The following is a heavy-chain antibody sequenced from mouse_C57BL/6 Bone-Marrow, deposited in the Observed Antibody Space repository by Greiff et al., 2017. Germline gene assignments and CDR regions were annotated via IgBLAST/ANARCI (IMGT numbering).Heavy chain of an antibody. V-gene: IGHV1-81*01. CDR3: ARQLRLSWFAY. Sequence: VQLQQSGAELVRPGASVKLSCKASGYTFTSYGISWVKQRTGQGLEWIGEIYPRSGNTYYNEKFKGKATLTADKSSSTAYMELRSLTSEDSAVYFCARQLRLSWFAYWGQGTLVTVSA. CDR2: IYPRSGNT. D-gene: IGHD3-2*02. J-gene: IGHJ3*01. CDR1: GYTFTSYG.